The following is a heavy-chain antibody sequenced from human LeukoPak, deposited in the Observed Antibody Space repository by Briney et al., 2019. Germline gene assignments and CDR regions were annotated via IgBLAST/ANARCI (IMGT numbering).Heavy chain of an antibody. CDR3: ARPPPYCRVYCYRFDS. D-gene: IGHD2-21*02. Sequence: PVGSLRLSCTGTGLTSSSPVTNWVRQDPRQGKEWVANIKQYGSEKYYVESVERRFTIHRDNARNTLSLKMNSLRAEVTDVYYCARPPPYCRVYCYRFDSWGQGNLVTVSS. CDR1: GLTSSSPV. CDR2: IKQYGSEK. J-gene: IGHJ4*02. V-gene: IGHV3-7*04.